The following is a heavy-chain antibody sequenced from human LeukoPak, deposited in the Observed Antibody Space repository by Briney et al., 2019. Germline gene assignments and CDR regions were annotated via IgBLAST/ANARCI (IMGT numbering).Heavy chain of an antibody. V-gene: IGHV3-23*01. D-gene: IGHD2-2*02. J-gene: IGHJ5*02. CDR3: AKDLCSSTSCYINWFDP. CDR1: GFTFSSYA. Sequence: PGGSLRLSCAASGFTFSSYAMSWVRQAPGKGLEWVSAISGSGGSTYYADSVKGRFAISRDNSKNTLYLQMNSLRAEDTAVYYCAKDLCSSTSCYINWFDPWGQGTLVTVSS. CDR2: ISGSGGST.